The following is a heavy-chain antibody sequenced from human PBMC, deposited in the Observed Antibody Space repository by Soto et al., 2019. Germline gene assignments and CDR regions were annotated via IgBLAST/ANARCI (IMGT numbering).Heavy chain of an antibody. D-gene: IGHD6-19*01. CDR2: IYYRGST. V-gene: IGHV4-39*01. CDR1: GGSISSSSYY. Sequence: QLQLQESGPGLVKPSETLSLTCTVSGGSISSSSYYWGWIRQPPGKGLEWIGSIYYRGSTYYNPSLKSRVTISVDTSKNQFSLKLSSVTAAATAVYYCATLNSSGSDFDSWGNGTLFTVSS. CDR3: ATLNSSGSDFDS. J-gene: IGHJ4*01.